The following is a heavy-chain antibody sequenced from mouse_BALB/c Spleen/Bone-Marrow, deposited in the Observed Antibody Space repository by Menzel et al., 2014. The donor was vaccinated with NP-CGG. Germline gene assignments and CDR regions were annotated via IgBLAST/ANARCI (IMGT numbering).Heavy chain of an antibody. D-gene: IGHD1-2*01. CDR3: ASGPSGSFDY. CDR2: ISSGSSTI. Sequence: EVKLVESGGGLVQPGGSRKLSCAASGFTFSSFGMHWVRQAPEKGLEWVAYISSGSSTIYYADAVKGRFTISRDNPKNTLFLQMTSLRSEDTPMYYCASGPSGSFDYWGQGTTLTVSS. J-gene: IGHJ2*01. CDR1: GFTFSSFG. V-gene: IGHV5-17*02.